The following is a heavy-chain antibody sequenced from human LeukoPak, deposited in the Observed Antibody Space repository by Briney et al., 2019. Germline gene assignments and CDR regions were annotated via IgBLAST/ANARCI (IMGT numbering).Heavy chain of an antibody. J-gene: IGHJ6*04. CDR2: MKDDGNEI. D-gene: IGHD2-15*01. V-gene: IGHV3-7*01. Sequence: PGGSLRLSRTASGFTFKNYRMTWVRQAPGKGLEWVASMKDDGNEIQYVDSVKGRFTISRDNAKNSPYLQMNNLRAEDTAVYYCARDIVVVVAASRYYYYGMDVWGKGTTVTVSS. CDR3: ARDIVVVVAASRYYYYGMDV. CDR1: GFTFKNYR.